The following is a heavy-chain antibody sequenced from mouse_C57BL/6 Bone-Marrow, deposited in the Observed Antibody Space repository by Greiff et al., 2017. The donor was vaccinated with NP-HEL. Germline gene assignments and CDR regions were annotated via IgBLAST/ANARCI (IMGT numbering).Heavy chain of an antibody. CDR3: ANYGSSPYYFDY. V-gene: IGHV1-22*01. CDR1: GYTFTDYN. Sequence: EVQLQQSGPELVKPGASVKMSCKASGYTFTDYNMHWVKQSHGKSLEWIGYINPNNGGTSYNQKFKGKATLTVNKSSNTAYMELRSLTSEDSAVYYCANYGSSPYYFDYWGQGTTLTVSS. CDR2: INPNNGGT. J-gene: IGHJ2*01. D-gene: IGHD1-1*01.